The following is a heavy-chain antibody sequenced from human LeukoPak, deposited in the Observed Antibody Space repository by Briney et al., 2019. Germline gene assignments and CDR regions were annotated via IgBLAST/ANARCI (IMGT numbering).Heavy chain of an antibody. CDR2: IFHSGST. Sequence: NPSETLSLTCTVSGYSISSGYYWGWIRQPPGQGLEWIGSIFHSGSTYYNPSLKSRVTISVDTSKNQFSLKLSSVTAADTAVYYCAGEIVVVPAAANYYYYYMDVWGKGTTVTVSS. J-gene: IGHJ6*03. CDR1: GYSISSGYY. CDR3: AGEIVVVPAAANYYYYYMDV. D-gene: IGHD2-2*01. V-gene: IGHV4-38-2*02.